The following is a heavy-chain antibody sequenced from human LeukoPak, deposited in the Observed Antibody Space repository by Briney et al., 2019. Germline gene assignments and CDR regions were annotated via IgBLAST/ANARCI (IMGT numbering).Heavy chain of an antibody. CDR3: ASLHHWFGDHNWFDP. V-gene: IGHV4-34*01. CDR2: INHSGST. J-gene: IGHJ5*02. D-gene: IGHD3-10*01. CDR1: GGSFSGYY. Sequence: PSETLSLTCAVYGGSFSGYYWSWIRQPPGKGLEWIGEINHSGSTNYNPSLKSRVTISVDTSKNQFSLKLSSVTAADTAVYYCASLHHWFGDHNWFDPWGQGTLVTVSS.